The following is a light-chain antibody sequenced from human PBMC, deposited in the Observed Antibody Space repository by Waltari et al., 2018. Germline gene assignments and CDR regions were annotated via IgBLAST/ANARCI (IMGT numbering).Light chain of an antibody. CDR1: SSNIESNT. CDR3: AVWDDSLSGVV. CDR2: GNN. V-gene: IGLV1-44*01. Sequence: QSVLTQAPSASGTPGRRVTISCSGSSSNIESNTVNWYQQLPGTAPNLLIYGNNQRPSGVPDRFSGSKSGTSASLAISGLQSEDEAEYSCAVWDDSLSGVVFGGGTKLTVL. J-gene: IGLJ2*01.